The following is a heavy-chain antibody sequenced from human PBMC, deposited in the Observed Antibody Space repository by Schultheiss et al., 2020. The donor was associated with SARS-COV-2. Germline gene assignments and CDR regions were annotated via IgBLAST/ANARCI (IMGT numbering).Heavy chain of an antibody. V-gene: IGHV4-34*01. CDR1: GGSFSGYY. Sequence: SETLSLTCAVYGGSFSGYYWSWIRQPPGKGLEWIGEINHSGSTNYIPALKSRITISVDTSKNQFSLKLSSVTAADTAVYYCARVVAGTGDYWGQGTLVTVSS. CDR2: INHSGST. CDR3: ARVVAGTGDY. J-gene: IGHJ4*02. D-gene: IGHD6-19*01.